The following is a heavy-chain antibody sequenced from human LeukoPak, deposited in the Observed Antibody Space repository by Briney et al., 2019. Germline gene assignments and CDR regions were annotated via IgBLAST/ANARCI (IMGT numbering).Heavy chain of an antibody. V-gene: IGHV3-48*03. Sequence: PGGSLRLSCAASGFTFSSYEMNWVRQAPGKGLEWVSYISSSSSYTNYADSVKGRFTISRDNAKNSLYLQMNSLRAEDTAVYYCAREIAAAGTDYWGQGTLVTVSS. CDR3: AREIAAAGTDY. D-gene: IGHD6-13*01. CDR1: GFTFSSYE. J-gene: IGHJ4*02. CDR2: ISSSSSYT.